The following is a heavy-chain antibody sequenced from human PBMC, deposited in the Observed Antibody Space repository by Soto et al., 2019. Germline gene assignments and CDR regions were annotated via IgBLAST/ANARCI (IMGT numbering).Heavy chain of an antibody. D-gene: IGHD3-10*01. Sequence: QVQLVQSGAEVKKPGASVKVSCKASGYTFTSYGISWVRQAPGQGLEWMGWISAYNGNTNYAQKLQGRVTMTTDTSTSTAYMELRSLRSDDTAVYYCARDMRAREITMVRGVNHYYYYGMDVWGQGTTVTVSS. J-gene: IGHJ6*02. CDR1: GYTFTSYG. V-gene: IGHV1-18*01. CDR3: ARDMRAREITMVRGVNHYYYYGMDV. CDR2: ISAYNGNT.